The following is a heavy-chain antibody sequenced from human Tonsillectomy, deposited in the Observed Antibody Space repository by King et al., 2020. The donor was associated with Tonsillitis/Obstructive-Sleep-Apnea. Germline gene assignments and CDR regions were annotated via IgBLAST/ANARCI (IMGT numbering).Heavy chain of an antibody. V-gene: IGHV1-46*01. D-gene: IGHD6-6*01. CDR3: AREGGEYTSAPRSWFDP. CDR2: INPSGGKT. Sequence: VQLVESGAEVKKPGASVKVSCKASGYAFTQYHVHWVRQAPGQGFEWMGIINPSGGKTTYAQKFQGRVTMTTETSTSTVHMELSSLRSEDTAVYYCAREGGEYTSAPRSWFDPWGQGTLVTVSS. CDR1: GYAFTQYH. J-gene: IGHJ5*02.